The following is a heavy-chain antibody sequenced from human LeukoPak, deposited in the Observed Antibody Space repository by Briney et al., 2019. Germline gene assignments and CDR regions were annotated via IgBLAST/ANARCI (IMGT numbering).Heavy chain of an antibody. V-gene: IGHV4-34*01. CDR1: GGSFSGYY. CDR2: INHSGST. CDR3: ARGRSLFSDY. J-gene: IGHJ4*02. D-gene: IGHD3-9*01. Sequence: SETLSLTCAVYGGSFSGYYWSWIRQPPGKGLEWIGEINHSGSTNYNPSLKSRVTISVDTSKNQFSLKLSSVTAADTAVYYCARGRSLFSDYWGQGALVTVSS.